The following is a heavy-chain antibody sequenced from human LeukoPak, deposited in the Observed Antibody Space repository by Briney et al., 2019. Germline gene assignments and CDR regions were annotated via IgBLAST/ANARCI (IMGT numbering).Heavy chain of an antibody. CDR2: MNPNSGNT. D-gene: IGHD4-17*01. V-gene: IGHV1-8*02. CDR1: GYTFTGYY. J-gene: IGHJ4*02. CDR3: ARGFGDYGDYVDY. Sequence: ASVKVSCKDSGYTFTGYYMHWVRQAPGQGLERMGWMNPNSGNTGYAQKFQGRVTMTRNTSISTAYMELSSLRSEDTAVYYCARGFGDYGDYVDYWGQGTLVTVSS.